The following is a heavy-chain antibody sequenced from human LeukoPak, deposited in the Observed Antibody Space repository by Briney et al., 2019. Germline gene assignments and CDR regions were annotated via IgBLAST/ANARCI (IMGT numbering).Heavy chain of an antibody. J-gene: IGHJ3*02. Sequence: PSETLSLTCAVYGGSFSGYYWSWIRQPPGKGLEWIGEINHSGSTNYNPSLKSRVTISVDTSKNQFSLKLSSVTAADTAVYYCARVKGLRYYDSSGVLGAFDIWGQGTMVTVSS. CDR3: ARVKGLRYYDSSGVLGAFDI. CDR2: INHSGST. D-gene: IGHD3-22*01. CDR1: GGSFSGYY. V-gene: IGHV4-34*01.